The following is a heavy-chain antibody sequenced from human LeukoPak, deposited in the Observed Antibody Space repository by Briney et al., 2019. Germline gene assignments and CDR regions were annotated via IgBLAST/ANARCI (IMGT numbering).Heavy chain of an antibody. CDR2: ISSSGTTI. J-gene: IGHJ4*02. Sequence: GGSLRLSCAASGFTFSSYEMNWVRQAPGKGLEWVSYISSSGTTIYYADSVNGRFTISRDNAKNALYLQMNSLRAEDTAVYYCAREAAGYSSGWPAYWGQGTLVTVSS. CDR1: GFTFSSYE. D-gene: IGHD6-19*01. CDR3: AREAAGYSSGWPAY. V-gene: IGHV3-48*03.